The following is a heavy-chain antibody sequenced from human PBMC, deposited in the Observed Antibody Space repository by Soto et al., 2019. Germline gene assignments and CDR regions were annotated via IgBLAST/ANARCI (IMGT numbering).Heavy chain of an antibody. CDR1: GFTFSSYG. CDR2: IWYDGSNK. Sequence: PGGSLRLSCAASGFTFSSYGMHWVRQAPGKGLEWVAVIWYDGSNKYYADSVKGRFTIYRDNSKNTLYLQMNSLRAEDTAVYYCARDLLPHIVVVTASPPYYYYGMDVWGQGTTVTVSS. J-gene: IGHJ6*02. D-gene: IGHD2-21*02. CDR3: ARDLLPHIVVVTASPPYYYYGMDV. V-gene: IGHV3-33*01.